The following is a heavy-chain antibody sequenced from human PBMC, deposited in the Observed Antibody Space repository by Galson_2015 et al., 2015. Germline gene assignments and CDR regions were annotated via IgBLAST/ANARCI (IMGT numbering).Heavy chain of an antibody. CDR2: IYHSGST. Sequence: YWSWIRQPPGKGLEWIGYIYHSGSTYYNPSLKSRVTISVDRSKNQFSLKLSSVTAADTAVYYCARNIVVVPAARRQATNWFDPWGQGTLVTVSS. D-gene: IGHD2-2*01. CDR3: ARNIVVVPAARRQATNWFDP. J-gene: IGHJ5*02. CDR1: Y. V-gene: IGHV4-30-2*01.